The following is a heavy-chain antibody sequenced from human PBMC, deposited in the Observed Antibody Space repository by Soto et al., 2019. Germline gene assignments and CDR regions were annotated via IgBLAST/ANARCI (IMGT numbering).Heavy chain of an antibody. CDR2: IPFDASSQ. CDR1: GFIFHAYA. J-gene: IGHJ3*02. D-gene: IGHD1-1*01. V-gene: IGHV3-30*02. CDR3: VTAGTMAGTGTTPRSFDI. Sequence: GVSLRLSWAVSGFIFHAYAMHCLPQTPDNVLECVGVIPFDASSQYSEARVKGRFPITRETSKKPLYLQMDSLSADDKLVYFCVTAGTMAGTGTTPRSFDIWGRGTMVTVS.